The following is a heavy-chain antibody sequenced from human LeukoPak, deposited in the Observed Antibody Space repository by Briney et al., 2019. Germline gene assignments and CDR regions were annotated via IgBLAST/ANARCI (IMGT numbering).Heavy chain of an antibody. Sequence: GGTLRLSCAASGFTFRNSGMTWVRQAPGKGLEWVSYISSSGSTIYYADSVKGGFTIARDNAKNSLYLQMNRLRAEDTAVYYCAELGITMIGGVWGKGTTVTISS. CDR1: GFTFRNSG. D-gene: IGHD3-10*02. CDR3: AELGITMIGGV. CDR2: ISSSGSTI. J-gene: IGHJ6*04. V-gene: IGHV3-48*04.